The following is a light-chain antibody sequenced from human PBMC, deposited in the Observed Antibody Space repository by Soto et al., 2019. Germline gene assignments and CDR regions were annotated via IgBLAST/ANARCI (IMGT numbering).Light chain of an antibody. CDR2: AAS. V-gene: IGKV1-27*01. J-gene: IGKJ1*01. CDR3: QKYNTATLT. Sequence: DIQMTQSPSSLSASVGDRVTITCRASQGISNYLAWYQQKPGKVPKLLIYAASTLQSRVPSRFSGSGSATDFTLTISTLQPEDVATYFCQKYNTATLTFGQGTKVDIK. CDR1: QGISNY.